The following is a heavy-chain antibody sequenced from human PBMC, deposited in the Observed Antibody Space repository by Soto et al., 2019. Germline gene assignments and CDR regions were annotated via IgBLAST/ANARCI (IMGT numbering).Heavy chain of an antibody. CDR2: ISYDGSNK. CDR3: AKDKLPIAAAALNWFDP. J-gene: IGHJ5*02. V-gene: IGHV3-30*18. CDR1: VFTFSSYG. Sequence: GSLRLSGAASVFTFSSYGMHWVRQAPGKGLEWVAVISYDGSNKYYADSVKGRFTISRDNSKNTLYLQMNSLRAEDTAVYYCAKDKLPIAAAALNWFDPWGQGTLVTVSS. D-gene: IGHD6-13*01.